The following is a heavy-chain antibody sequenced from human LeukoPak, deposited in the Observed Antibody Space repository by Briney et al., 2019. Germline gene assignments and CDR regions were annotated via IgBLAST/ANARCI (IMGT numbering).Heavy chain of an antibody. CDR3: ANDFNWATDF. CDR2: IRHDGSDK. V-gene: IGHV3-30*02. Sequence: PGGSLRLSCAASGLTFSSSSFHWVRQAPGKGLEWVAFIRHDGSDKYYADSVKGRFISSRDSSKNTVYLQMNSLRIEDSALYSCANDFNWATDFWGQGTLVTVSS. J-gene: IGHJ4*02. CDR1: GLTFSSSS. D-gene: IGHD1-1*01.